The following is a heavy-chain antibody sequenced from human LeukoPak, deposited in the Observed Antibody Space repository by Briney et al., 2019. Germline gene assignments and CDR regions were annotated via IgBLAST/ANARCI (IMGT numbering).Heavy chain of an antibody. V-gene: IGHV4-38-2*02. Sequence: SGTLSLTCTVSGYSISSGYYWGWIRQPPGKGLEWIGRIYTSGSTNYNPSLKSRVTISVDTSKNQFSLKLSSVTAADTAVYYCARDRYSGSSGFDYWGQGTLVTVSS. CDR2: IYTSGST. J-gene: IGHJ4*02. CDR1: GYSISSGYY. D-gene: IGHD1-26*01. CDR3: ARDRYSGSSGFDY.